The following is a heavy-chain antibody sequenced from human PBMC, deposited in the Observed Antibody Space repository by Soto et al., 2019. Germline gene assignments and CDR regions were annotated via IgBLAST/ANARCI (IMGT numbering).Heavy chain of an antibody. CDR2: ISWNSGSI. J-gene: IGHJ6*02. CDR1: GFTFDDYA. D-gene: IGHD3-10*01. CDR3: AKDKSDGSGDGMDV. Sequence: GGSLRLSCAASGFTFDDYAMHWVRQAPGKGLEWVSGISWNSGSIGYADSVKGRFTISRDNAKNSLYLQMNSLRAEDTALYYCAKDKSDGSGDGMDVWGQGTTVTVSS. V-gene: IGHV3-9*01.